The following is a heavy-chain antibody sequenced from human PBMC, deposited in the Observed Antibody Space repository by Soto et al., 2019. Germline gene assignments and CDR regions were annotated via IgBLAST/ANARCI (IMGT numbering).Heavy chain of an antibody. CDR1: GFSLSNARMG. V-gene: IGHV2-26*01. D-gene: IGHD6-19*01. J-gene: IGHJ2*01. CDR2: IFSNDEK. Sequence: QVTLKESGPVLVKPTETLTLTCTVSGFSLSNARMGVSWIRQPPGKALQWLAHIFSNDEKSYSTSLKSSLTTSKDTSKSQVVLTMTNMDPVDTATYYCARMPEYSSGWPSWYFDLWGRGTLVTVSS. CDR3: ARMPEYSSGWPSWYFDL.